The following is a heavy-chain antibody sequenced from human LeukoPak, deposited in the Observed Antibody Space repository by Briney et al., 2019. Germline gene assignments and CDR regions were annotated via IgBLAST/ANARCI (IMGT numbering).Heavy chain of an antibody. D-gene: IGHD3-22*01. Sequence: PGESLKISCKGSGYSFTSYWIGWVRQMPGKGLEWMGIIYPGDSDTRYSPSFQGQVTISADKSISTAYLQWSSLKASDTAMYYCARGYYDSSGYQSLYYWGQGTLVTVSS. CDR3: ARGYYDSSGYQSLYY. V-gene: IGHV5-51*01. CDR2: IYPGDSDT. J-gene: IGHJ4*02. CDR1: GYSFTSYW.